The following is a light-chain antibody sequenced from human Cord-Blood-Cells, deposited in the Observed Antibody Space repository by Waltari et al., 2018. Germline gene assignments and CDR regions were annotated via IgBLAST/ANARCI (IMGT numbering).Light chain of an antibody. CDR1: QSVSSSD. CDR3: QQYGSSPRT. V-gene: IGKV3-20*01. J-gene: IGKJ1*01. Sequence: EIGLTQSPGTLSLSPGERATLSCRASQSVSSSDLAWYQQKPGQAPRLLIYGASSRATGIPDRFSGSASGTDFTLTISRLEPEDFAVYYCQQYGSSPRTFGQGTKVEIK. CDR2: GAS.